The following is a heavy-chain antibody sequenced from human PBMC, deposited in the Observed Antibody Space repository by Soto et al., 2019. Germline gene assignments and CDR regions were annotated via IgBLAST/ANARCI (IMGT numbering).Heavy chain of an antibody. Sequence: QVQLVQSGAEVKKPGSSVKVSCKASGGTFSSYAISWVRQAPGQGLEWMGGIIPIFGTANYAQKFQGRVTITADKSTSTAYMELSSLRSEDTAVYYCARDPLYTIAARPDVWFDPWGQGTLVTVSS. J-gene: IGHJ5*02. D-gene: IGHD6-6*01. V-gene: IGHV1-69*06. CDR3: ARDPLYTIAARPDVWFDP. CDR1: GGTFSSYA. CDR2: IIPIFGTA.